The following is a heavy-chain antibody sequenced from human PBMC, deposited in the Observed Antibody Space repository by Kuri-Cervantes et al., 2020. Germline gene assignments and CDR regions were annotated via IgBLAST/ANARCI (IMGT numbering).Heavy chain of an antibody. Sequence: GESLKISCAASGFTFSSYAMSWIRQAPGKGLEWVSYISSSGDTIYYADSVKGRFTISRDNAKNSLYLQMNSRRAEDTAVYYCARVREWGGYWGQGTLVTVSS. J-gene: IGHJ4*02. CDR1: GFTFSSYA. V-gene: IGHV3-11*01. CDR2: ISSSGDTI. D-gene: IGHD3-3*01. CDR3: ARVREWGGY.